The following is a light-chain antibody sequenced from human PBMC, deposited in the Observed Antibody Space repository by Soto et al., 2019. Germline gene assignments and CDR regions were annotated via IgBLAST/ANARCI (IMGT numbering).Light chain of an antibody. V-gene: IGLV1-44*01. CDR2: IDD. CDR3: ATWDDSLNAAV. CDR1: TSNIAGNT. Sequence: QSALTQPPSLSGTPGQRVTISCSGSTSNIAGNTVHWYQHLPETAPKLLIYIDDQRPSGVPDRFSGSESGTSASLAISGLQSEDEADYYCATWDDSLNAAVFGGGTQLTVL. J-gene: IGLJ7*01.